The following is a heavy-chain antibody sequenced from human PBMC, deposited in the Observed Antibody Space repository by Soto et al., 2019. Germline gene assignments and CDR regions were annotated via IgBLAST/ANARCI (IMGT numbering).Heavy chain of an antibody. Sequence: GGSLRLSCAASGFTFSSYSMNWVRQAPGKGLEWVSSISSSSSYIYYADSVKGRFTISRDNAKNSLYLQMNSLRAEDTAVYYCARDLGGVRQQPVGWGQGTLVTVSS. J-gene: IGHJ4*02. CDR2: ISSSSSYI. D-gene: IGHD6-13*01. V-gene: IGHV3-21*01. CDR3: ARDLGGVRQQPVG. CDR1: GFTFSSYS.